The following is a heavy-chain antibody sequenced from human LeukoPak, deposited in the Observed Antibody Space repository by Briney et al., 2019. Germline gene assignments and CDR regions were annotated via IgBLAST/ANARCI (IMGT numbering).Heavy chain of an antibody. V-gene: IGHV4-59*01. CDR2: IYYSGST. CDR1: GGSISSYY. CDR3: ARDRKGFDP. J-gene: IGHJ5*02. Sequence: SETLSLTCTVSGGSISSYYWSWIRQPPGKGLEWIGYIYYSGSTNYNPSLKSRVTISVDTSKNQFSPKLSSVTAADTAVYYCARDRKGFDPWGQGTLVTVSS.